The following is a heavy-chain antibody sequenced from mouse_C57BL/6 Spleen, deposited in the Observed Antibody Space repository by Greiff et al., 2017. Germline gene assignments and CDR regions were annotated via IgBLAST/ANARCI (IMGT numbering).Heavy chain of an antibody. V-gene: IGHV5-17*01. CDR2: ISSGSSTI. CDR1: GFTFSDYG. Sequence: QLVEPGGGLVKPGGSLNLSCAASGFTFSDYGMHWVRQAPEKGLEWVAYISSGSSTIYYADTVKGRFTISRDNAKNTLFLQMTSLRSEDTAMYYCARDDYYAMDYWGQGTSVTVSS. J-gene: IGHJ4*01. CDR3: ARDDYYAMDY.